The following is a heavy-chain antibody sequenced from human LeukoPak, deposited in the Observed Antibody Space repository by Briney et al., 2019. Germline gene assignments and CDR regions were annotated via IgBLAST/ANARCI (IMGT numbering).Heavy chain of an antibody. CDR3: ARPPGSYEDDAFDI. D-gene: IGHD1-26*01. J-gene: IGHJ3*02. CDR2: ISAYNGNT. V-gene: IGHV1-18*04. CDR1: GYTFTSYG. Sequence: ASVKVSCKASGYTFTSYGISWVRQAPGQGLEWMGWISAYNGNTNYAQKLQGRVTMTTDTSTSTAYMELRSLRSDDTAVYYCARPPGSYEDDAFDIWGQGTMVTVSS.